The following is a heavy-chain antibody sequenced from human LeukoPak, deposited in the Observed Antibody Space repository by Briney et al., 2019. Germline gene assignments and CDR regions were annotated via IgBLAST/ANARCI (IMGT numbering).Heavy chain of an antibody. Sequence: GGSLRLSCAASGFTFDDYGMSWVRQAPGKGLEWVSGINWNGGSTGYADSVKGRFTISRDNAKNSLHLQMNSLRVEDTALYYCARGYNYYMDVWGKGTTATVSS. CDR3: ARGYNYYMDV. CDR1: GFTFDDYG. CDR2: INWNGGST. J-gene: IGHJ6*03. V-gene: IGHV3-20*04. D-gene: IGHD5-12*01.